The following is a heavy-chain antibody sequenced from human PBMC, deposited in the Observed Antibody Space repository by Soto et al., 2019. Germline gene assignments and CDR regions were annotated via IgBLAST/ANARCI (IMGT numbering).Heavy chain of an antibody. CDR2: IYYSGST. Sequence: PSETLSITGAVSGGSISGSSYYLGWIRQPPGKGLEWIGSIYYSGSTYYNPSLKSRVTISVDTSKNQFSLKLSSVTAADTAVYYCARHGEGSGSYLRDYYYYYMEVSGQGTTVTVSS. D-gene: IGHD3-10*01. V-gene: IGHV4-39*01. J-gene: IGHJ6*03. CDR3: ARHGEGSGSYLRDYYYYYMEV. CDR1: GGSISGSSYY.